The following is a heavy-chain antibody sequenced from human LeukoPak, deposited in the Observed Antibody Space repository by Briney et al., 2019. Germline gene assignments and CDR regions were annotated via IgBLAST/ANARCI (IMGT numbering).Heavy chain of an antibody. V-gene: IGHV3-21*01. D-gene: IGHD4-11*01. CDR2: ISRSSTYI. CDR1: GFTFSNSS. J-gene: IGHJ4*02. Sequence: GGSLRLSCAASGFTFSNSSMTWVRRAPGKGLEWVSSISRSSTYIYYADLVKGRFTISRDNAKNSLYLQMGSLRAGDTATYYCAYSANILPDYWGQGTLVTVSS. CDR3: AYSANILPDY.